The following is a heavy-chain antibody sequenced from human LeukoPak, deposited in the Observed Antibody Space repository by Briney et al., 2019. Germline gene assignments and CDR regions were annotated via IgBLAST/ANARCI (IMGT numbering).Heavy chain of an antibody. CDR2: IGTAGDT. Sequence: PGGSLRLSCAASGFTFSSYDMHWVRQATGKGLEWVSAIGTAGDTYYPGSVKGRFTISRENAKNSLYLQMNSLRAGDTAVYYCARMTYYYGSGSYYIAPAPGGMDVWGQGTTVTVSS. J-gene: IGHJ6*02. CDR3: ARMTYYYGSGSYYIAPAPGGMDV. V-gene: IGHV3-13*01. CDR1: GFTFSSYD. D-gene: IGHD3-10*01.